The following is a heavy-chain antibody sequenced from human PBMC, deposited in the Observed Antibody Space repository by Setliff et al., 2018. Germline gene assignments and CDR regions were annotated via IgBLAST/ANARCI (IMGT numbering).Heavy chain of an antibody. CDR2: IDHSGGT. D-gene: IGHD1-26*01. CDR1: GGSLSSFY. V-gene: IGHV4-59*01. Sequence: SETLSLTCTVSGGSLSSFYWSWIRQSPGRGLDWIGYIDHSGGTSYNPSIESRVAISADRSKNQVFLKVTSVTAADTAVYYCARLVRYCTRTACQKVAGVESWGQGTLVTVS. J-gene: IGHJ5*01. CDR3: ARLVRYCTRTACQKVAGVES.